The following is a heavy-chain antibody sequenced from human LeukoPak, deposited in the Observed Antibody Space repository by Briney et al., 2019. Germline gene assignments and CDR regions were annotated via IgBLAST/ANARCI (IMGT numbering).Heavy chain of an antibody. CDR2: INHSGST. CDR3: ARDPVGATYFDY. V-gene: IGHV4-34*09. Sequence: PSETLSLTCAVYGGSFSGYYWSWIRQPPGKGLEWIGEINHSGSTYYNPSLKSRVTISVDTSKNQFSLKLSSVTAADTAVYYCARDPVGATYFDYWGQGTLVTVSS. D-gene: IGHD1-26*01. CDR1: GGSFSGYY. J-gene: IGHJ4*02.